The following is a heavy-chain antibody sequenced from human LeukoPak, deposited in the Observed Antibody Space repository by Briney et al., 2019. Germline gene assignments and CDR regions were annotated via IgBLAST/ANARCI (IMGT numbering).Heavy chain of an antibody. CDR3: ARDRGGIAAAGDY. D-gene: IGHD6-13*01. CDR2: IYSGGST. V-gene: IGHV3-66*01. CDR1: GFTFRSYA. Sequence: GGSLRLSCGASGFTFRSYAMSWVRQAPGKGLEWVAIIYSGGSTYYADSVKGRFTISRDNSKNTLYLQMNSLRADDTAMYYCARDRGGIAAAGDYWGQGTLVTVSS. J-gene: IGHJ4*02.